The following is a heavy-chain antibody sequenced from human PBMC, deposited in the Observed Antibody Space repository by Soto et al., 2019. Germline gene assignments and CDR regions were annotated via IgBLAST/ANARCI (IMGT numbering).Heavy chain of an antibody. V-gene: IGHV3-30-3*01. CDR3: ARDGGWELLLDYYYYGMDV. CDR2: ISYDGSNK. D-gene: IGHD1-26*01. J-gene: IGHJ6*02. Sequence: QVQLVESGGGVVQPGRSLRLSCAASGFTFSSYAMHWVRQAPGKGLEWVAVISYDGSNKYYADSVKGRFTISRDNSKNTLYLQMNSLRAEDTAVYYCARDGGWELLLDYYYYGMDVVGQGTTVTVSS. CDR1: GFTFSSYA.